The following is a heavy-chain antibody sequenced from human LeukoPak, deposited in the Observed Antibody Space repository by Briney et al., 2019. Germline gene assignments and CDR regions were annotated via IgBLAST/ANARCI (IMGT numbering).Heavy chain of an antibody. D-gene: IGHD1-26*01. CDR3: ARDLGAVHYDY. V-gene: IGHV3-21*01. CDR2: ISSSSSYI. CDR1: GFTFSSYS. Sequence: GGSLRLSCAASGFTFSSYSMNWVRQAPGEGLEWVSSISSSSSYIYYADSVKGRFTISRDNAKNSLYLQMNSLRAEDTAVYYCARDLGAVHYDYWGQGTLVTVSS. J-gene: IGHJ4*02.